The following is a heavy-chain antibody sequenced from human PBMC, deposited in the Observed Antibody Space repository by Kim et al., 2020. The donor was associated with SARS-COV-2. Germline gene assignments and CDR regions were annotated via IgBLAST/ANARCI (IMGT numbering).Heavy chain of an antibody. V-gene: IGHV3-21*01. CDR3: ARDRRTYYYDWGRDLYY. CDR1: GFTFSSYS. J-gene: IGHJ6*01. CDR2: ISSSSGDI. D-gene: IGHD3-10*01. Sequence: GGSLRLSCAASGFTFSSYSMNWVRQAPGKGLEWVSSISSSSGDIYYADSVKGRFTISRDNAKNSLYLQMNSLRAEDTAVYYCARDRRTYYYDWGRDLYY.